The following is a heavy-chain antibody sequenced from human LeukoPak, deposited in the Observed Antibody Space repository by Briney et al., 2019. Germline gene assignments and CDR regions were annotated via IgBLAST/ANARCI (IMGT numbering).Heavy chain of an antibody. CDR1: GFSFSDFY. CDR3: AKDSEGLLDY. J-gene: IGHJ4*02. Sequence: GGSLRLSCAASGFSFSDFYMSWVRQAPGKGLEWVSAIFYDGSNKYYADSVKGRFTISRDNSKNTLYLQMNSLRAEDSAVYYCAKDSEGLLDYWGQGTLVTVSS. CDR2: IFYDGSNK. V-gene: IGHV3-30*18. D-gene: IGHD5-12*01.